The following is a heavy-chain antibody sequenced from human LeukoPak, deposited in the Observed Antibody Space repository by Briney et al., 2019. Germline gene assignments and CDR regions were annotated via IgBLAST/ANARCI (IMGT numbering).Heavy chain of an antibody. CDR3: ARSPGSDIAVAGDYYYGMDV. D-gene: IGHD6-19*01. CDR2: IKQDGSEK. V-gene: IGHV3-7*01. J-gene: IGHJ6*02. CDR1: GFTFSSYW. Sequence: GGSLRLSCAASGFTFSSYWMSWVRQAPGKGLEWVANIKQDGSEKYYVDSVKGRFTISRDNAKNSLYLQMNSLRAEDTAVYYCARSPGSDIAVAGDYYYGMDVWGQGTTVTVSS.